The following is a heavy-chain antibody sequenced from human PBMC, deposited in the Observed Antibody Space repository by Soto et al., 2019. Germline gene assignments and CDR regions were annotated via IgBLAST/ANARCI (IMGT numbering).Heavy chain of an antibody. CDR2: IYYSGST. CDR3: ARVNGDYFDY. V-gene: IGHV4-59*01. J-gene: IGHJ4*02. D-gene: IGHD4-17*01. Sequence: SETLSLTCTVSGGSISSYYWSWIRQPPGKGLEWIGYIYYSGSTNYNPSLKSRVTISVDTSKNQFSLKLSSVTAADTAVYYCARVNGDYFDYWGQGPLVTVSS. CDR1: GGSISSYY.